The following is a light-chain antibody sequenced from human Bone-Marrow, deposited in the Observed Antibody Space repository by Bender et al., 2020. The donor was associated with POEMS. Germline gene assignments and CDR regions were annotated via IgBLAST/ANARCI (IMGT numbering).Light chain of an antibody. CDR1: TGAVTSGYF. CDR3: LIYFGGPVV. V-gene: IGLV7-43*01. CDR2: ITD. Sequence: QTVVTQEPSLTVSPGGTVTLTCASSTGAVTSGYFPTWFQQKPGQAPRPLIYITDNRHSWTPARFSGSLLGGKAALTLSGVQPAEEADYYCLIYFGGPVVIGRGTTLTV. J-gene: IGLJ3*02.